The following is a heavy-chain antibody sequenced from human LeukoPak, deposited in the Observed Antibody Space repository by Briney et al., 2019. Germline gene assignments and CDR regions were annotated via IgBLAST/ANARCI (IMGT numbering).Heavy chain of an antibody. J-gene: IGHJ3*02. Sequence: GGSLRLSCAASGFTFSSYSINWVRQVPGKGLEWVSSINHISSYIYYADSVKGRFTISRDNAKNSLYLQMDSLRDEDTAVYYCARTGGVVTLKGAFDIWGQGTMVTVSS. V-gene: IGHV3-21*01. CDR3: ARTGGVVTLKGAFDI. D-gene: IGHD2-21*02. CDR1: GFTFSSYS. CDR2: INHISSYI.